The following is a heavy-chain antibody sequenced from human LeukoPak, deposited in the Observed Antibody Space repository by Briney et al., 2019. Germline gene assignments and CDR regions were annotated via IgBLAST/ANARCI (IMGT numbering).Heavy chain of an antibody. CDR1: GGSFSGYY. CDR2: INHSGST. J-gene: IGHJ4*02. D-gene: IGHD3-3*01. CDR3: ARSTYYDFWSGYQTDY. V-gene: IGHV4-34*01. Sequence: SETLSLTCAVYGGSFSGYYWSWIRQPPGKGLEWIWEINHSGSTNYNPSLKSRVTISVDKSKNQFSLKLSSVTAADTAVYYCARSTYYDFWSGYQTDYWGQGTLVTVSS.